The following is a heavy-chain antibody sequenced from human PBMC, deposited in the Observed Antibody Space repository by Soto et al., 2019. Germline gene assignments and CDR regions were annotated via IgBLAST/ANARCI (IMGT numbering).Heavy chain of an antibody. CDR1: GFTFSSYG. J-gene: IGHJ4*02. D-gene: IGHD3-22*01. CDR3: AKDSGYDSTD. Sequence: EVQLLESGGGLVQPGGSLRLSCAASGFTFSSYGMSWVRQAPGKGLEWMSGLSDSGDKTYYADSVKGRFTISRDTSKNTLYLQMSSLRVEDTAVYYCAKDSGYDSTDWGQGTLVIVSS. V-gene: IGHV3-23*01. CDR2: LSDSGDKT.